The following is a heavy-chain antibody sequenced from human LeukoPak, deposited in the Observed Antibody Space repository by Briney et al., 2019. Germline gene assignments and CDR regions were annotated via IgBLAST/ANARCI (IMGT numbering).Heavy chain of an antibody. J-gene: IGHJ5*02. CDR2: ISGGGETT. D-gene: IGHD3-9*01. CDR3: AKDPRYFDWLLLGNWFDP. V-gene: IGHV3-23*01. CDR1: GFTFNNYA. Sequence: PGGSLRLSCAASGFTFNNYAMNWVRQAPGKGLEWVSSISGGGETTYYADSAKGRFTISRDNSQNTLYLQMNSLRAEDTAVYYCAKDPRYFDWLLLGNWFDPWGQGTLVTVSS.